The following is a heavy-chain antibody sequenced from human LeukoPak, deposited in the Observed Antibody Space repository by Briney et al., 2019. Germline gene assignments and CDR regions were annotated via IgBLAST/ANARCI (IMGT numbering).Heavy chain of an antibody. D-gene: IGHD3-22*01. CDR3: ARRDSSGYYYYYYYMDV. V-gene: IGHV4-34*01. CDR2: INHSGST. Sequence: PSETLSLTCAVYGGSFSGYYWSWIRQPPGKGLEWIGEINHSGSTNYNPSLKSRVTISVDTSKNQFSLKLSSVTAADTAVYYGARRDSSGYYYYYYYMDVWGKGTTVTVSS. J-gene: IGHJ6*03. CDR1: GGSFSGYY.